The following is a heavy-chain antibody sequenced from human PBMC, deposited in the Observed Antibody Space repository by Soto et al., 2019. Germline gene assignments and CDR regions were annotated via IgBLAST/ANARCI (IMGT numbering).Heavy chain of an antibody. CDR2: IYHSGGT. CDR1: GGSISSSNW. V-gene: IGHV4-4*02. J-gene: IGHJ4*02. Sequence: QLQESGPGLVKPSGTLSLSCAVSGGSISSSNWWNWVRQPPGKGLEWIGEIYHSGGTKYNPSLKRRVSISVDKSKNQFSLSLNSVTAADTAVYYCARDPTAHGSSSYFDSWGQGTLVTVSS. CDR3: ARDPTAHGSSSYFDS. D-gene: IGHD3-10*01.